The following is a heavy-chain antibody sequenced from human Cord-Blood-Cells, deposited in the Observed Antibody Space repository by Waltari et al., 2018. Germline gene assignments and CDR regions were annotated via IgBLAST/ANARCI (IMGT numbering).Heavy chain of an antibody. Sequence: IRQPPGKGLEWIGSIYYSGSTYYNPSLKSRVTISVDTSKNQFSLKLSSVTAADTAVYYCARLPLTVSYWYFDLWGRGTLVTVSS. J-gene: IGHJ2*01. V-gene: IGHV4-39*01. CDR2: IYYSGST. D-gene: IGHD1-20*01. CDR3: ARLPLTVSYWYFDL.